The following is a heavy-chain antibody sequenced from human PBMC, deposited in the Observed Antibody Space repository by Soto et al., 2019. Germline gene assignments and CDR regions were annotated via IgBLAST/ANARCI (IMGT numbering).Heavy chain of an antibody. CDR2: ISYDGSNK. V-gene: IGHV3-30*18. CDR1: GFTFSSYG. CDR3: AKGSLNYDSSGYYPSFDY. D-gene: IGHD3-22*01. Sequence: GGSLRLSCAASGFTFSSYGMHWVRQAPGKGLEWVAVISYDGSNKYYADSVKGRFTISRDNSKNTLYLQMNSLRAEDTAVYYCAKGSLNYDSSGYYPSFDYWGQGTLVTVSS. J-gene: IGHJ4*02.